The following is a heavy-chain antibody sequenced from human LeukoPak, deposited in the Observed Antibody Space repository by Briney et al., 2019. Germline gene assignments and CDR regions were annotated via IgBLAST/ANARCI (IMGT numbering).Heavy chain of an antibody. J-gene: IGHJ4*01. CDR2: INQDGSVK. CDR3: ERGFDY. V-gene: IGHV3-7*01. Sequence: PGGSLRLSCAASGFTFSSHWMSWIRQAPGKGLEWVANINQDGSVKYYVDSVKGRFTISRDNAKNSLYLQINSLRAEDTAVYYCERGFDYWGHGTLVTVSS. CDR1: GFTFSSHW.